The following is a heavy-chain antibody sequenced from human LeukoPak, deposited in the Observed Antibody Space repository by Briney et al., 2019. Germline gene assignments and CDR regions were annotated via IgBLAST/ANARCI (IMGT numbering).Heavy chain of an antibody. D-gene: IGHD3-10*01. CDR1: GFTFSSYA. Sequence: GRSLRLSCAASGFTFSSYAMHWVRQAPGKGLEWVAVISYDGSNKYYADSVKGRFTISRDNSKNTLYLQMNSLRAEDTAVYYCARVPNYGSGESWGQGTLVTVSS. CDR2: ISYDGSNK. J-gene: IGHJ5*02. V-gene: IGHV3-30*01. CDR3: ARVPNYGSGES.